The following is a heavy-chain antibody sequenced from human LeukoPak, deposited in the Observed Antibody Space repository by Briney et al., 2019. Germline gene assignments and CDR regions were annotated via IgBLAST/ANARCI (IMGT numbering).Heavy chain of an antibody. CDR3: ARLGYYYETTSTLGDI. CDR1: GFAFSSYT. Sequence: KPVGSLKLSCAASGFAFSSYTMNWVRQAPGKGLEWVSSFTSTSGDIYYADSVKGRFTISRDNAKNSLFLQMNSLRTEDTAVYYCARLGYYYETTSTLGDIWGQGTTVTVSS. V-gene: IGHV3-21*04. J-gene: IGHJ3*02. D-gene: IGHD3-22*01. CDR2: FTSTSGDI.